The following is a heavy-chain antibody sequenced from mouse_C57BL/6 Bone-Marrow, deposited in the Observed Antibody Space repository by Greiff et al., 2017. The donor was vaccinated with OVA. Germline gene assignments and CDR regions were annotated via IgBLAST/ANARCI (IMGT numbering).Heavy chain of an antibody. CDR3: ARRGYGSSPRFDV. J-gene: IGHJ1*03. Sequence: EVKVVESGGGLVQPGGSLKLSCAASGFTFSDYYMYWVRQTPEKRLEWVAYISNGGGSTYYPDTVKGRFTISRDNAKNTLYLQMSRLKSEDTAMYYCARRGYGSSPRFDVWGTGTTVTVSS. V-gene: IGHV5-12*01. D-gene: IGHD1-1*01. CDR2: ISNGGGST. CDR1: GFTFSDYY.